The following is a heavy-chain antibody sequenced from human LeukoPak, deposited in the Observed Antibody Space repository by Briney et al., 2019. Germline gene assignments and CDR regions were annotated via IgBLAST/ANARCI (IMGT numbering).Heavy chain of an antibody. V-gene: IGHV4-34*01. CDR1: GGSFSGYY. J-gene: IGHJ6*02. Sequence: ETLSLTCAVYGGSFSGYYWSWIRQPPGKGLEWIGEINHSGSTNYNPSLKSRVTISVDTSKSQFSLKLSSVTAADTAVYYCARDLVVVAANNYYYYGMDVWGQGTTVTVSS. D-gene: IGHD2-15*01. CDR2: INHSGST. CDR3: ARDLVVVAANNYYYYGMDV.